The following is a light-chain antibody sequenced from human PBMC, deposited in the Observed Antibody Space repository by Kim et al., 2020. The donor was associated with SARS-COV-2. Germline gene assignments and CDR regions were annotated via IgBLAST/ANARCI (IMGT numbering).Light chain of an antibody. V-gene: IGLV2-11*03. J-gene: IGLJ2*01. CDR1: SGDVGGYDY. CDR3: CSYVGSYIMV. Sequence: GQSVASSCTGASGDVGGYDYVSWYQQHPGKAPKLMVYYVTKRPLGVPDRFSGSKSGNTASLTISGLQAEDEADYYCCSYVGSYIMVFGGGTQLTVL. CDR2: YVT.